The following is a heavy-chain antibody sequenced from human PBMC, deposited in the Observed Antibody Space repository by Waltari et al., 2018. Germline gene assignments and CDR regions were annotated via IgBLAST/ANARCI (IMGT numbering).Heavy chain of an antibody. Sequence: QVQLQESGPGLVKPSETRYLSCSVSVGPVSGDSCFGAWIRQPPGRGLEWIGYIDHSGDTDYSPSLKSRVTILRDTSKNQFSLRLTSVTAADTAVYYCARVGWGRDSWGQGTLVTVSS. V-gene: IGHV4-61*01. CDR3: ARVGWGRDS. CDR1: VGPVSGDSCF. CDR2: IDHSGDT. J-gene: IGHJ4*02. D-gene: IGHD3-10*01.